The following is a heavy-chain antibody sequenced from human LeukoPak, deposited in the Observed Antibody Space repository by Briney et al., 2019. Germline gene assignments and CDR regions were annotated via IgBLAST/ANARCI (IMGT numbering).Heavy chain of an antibody. Sequence: SETLSLTCAVSGGSFSGYYWNWIRQPPGKGLEWIGEIHHSGSTKYNPSLKSRLTISVDTSKNKFSLKLSFVTAADTAVYFCARSGRNYCNYYGMGVWGQGTTVTVSS. CDR1: GGSFSGYY. J-gene: IGHJ6*02. CDR3: ARSGRNYCNYYGMGV. V-gene: IGHV4-34*01. D-gene: IGHD3-10*01. CDR2: IHHSGST.